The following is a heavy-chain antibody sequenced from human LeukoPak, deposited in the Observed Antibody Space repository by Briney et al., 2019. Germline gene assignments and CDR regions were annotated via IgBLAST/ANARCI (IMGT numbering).Heavy chain of an antibody. CDR2: ISAYNGNT. V-gene: IGHV1-18*01. CDR1: GYTFTSYG. Sequence: GASVKVSCKASGYTFTSYGISWVRQAPGQGLEWMGWISAYNGNTNYAQKFQGRVTMTEDTSTDTAYMELSSLRSEDTAVYYCATDQGAYWGQGTLVTVSS. D-gene: IGHD4/OR15-4a*01. J-gene: IGHJ4*02. CDR3: ATDQGAY.